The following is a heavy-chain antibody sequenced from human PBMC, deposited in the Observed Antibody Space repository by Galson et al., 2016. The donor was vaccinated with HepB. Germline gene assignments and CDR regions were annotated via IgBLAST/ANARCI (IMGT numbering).Heavy chain of an antibody. CDR3: ARDGGNPRWYFDL. CDR1: GFTFRNHA. D-gene: IGHD4-23*01. Sequence: SLRLSCAASGFTFRNHAMSWVRQAPGKGLEWILGLTGRGDTTYYADSVTGRFTISRDSSKNTLHLQMSSLRVEDTAIYYCARDGGNPRWYFDLWGRGTLVVVSS. V-gene: IGHV3-23*01. CDR2: LTGRGDTT. J-gene: IGHJ2*01.